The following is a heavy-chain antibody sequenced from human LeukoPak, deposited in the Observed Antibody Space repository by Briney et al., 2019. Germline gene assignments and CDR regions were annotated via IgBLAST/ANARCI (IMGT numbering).Heavy chain of an antibody. V-gene: IGHV4-59*01. D-gene: IGHD3-16*02. CDR2: IYYSGST. Sequence: SETLSLTCTVSGGSISSYYWSWIRQPPGKGLEWIGYIYYSGSTNYNHSLKSRVTISVDTSKNQFSLKLSSVTAADTAVYYCAGLYYDYVWGSYRLPDDAFDIWGQGTMVTVSS. J-gene: IGHJ3*02. CDR1: GGSISSYY. CDR3: AGLYYDYVWGSYRLPDDAFDI.